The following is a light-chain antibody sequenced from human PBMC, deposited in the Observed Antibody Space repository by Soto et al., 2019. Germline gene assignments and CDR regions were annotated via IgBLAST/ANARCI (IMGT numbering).Light chain of an antibody. Sequence: QSVLTQPASVSVSPGQSITISCTGTSSDVGDYNYVSWYQQHPGKAPKLMIYEVNYRPSGVSNRFSGSKSGNTASLTISGLQAEDEADYYCSSYTSSSTYVFGTGTKVTVL. CDR1: SSDVGDYNY. CDR2: EVN. J-gene: IGLJ1*01. V-gene: IGLV2-14*01. CDR3: SSYTSSSTYV.